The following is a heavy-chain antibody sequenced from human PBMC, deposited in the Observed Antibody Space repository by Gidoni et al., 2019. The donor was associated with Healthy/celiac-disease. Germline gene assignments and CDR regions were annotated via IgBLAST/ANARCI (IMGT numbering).Heavy chain of an antibody. J-gene: IGHJ6*02. D-gene: IGHD2-15*01. CDR3: ARGRSEDIVVVVAATLLMDYYYYGMDV. CDR2: FIPIVGTA. CDR1: GGTFSSYA. Sequence: QVQLVQSGAEVKKPGSSVKVSCTASGGTFSSYAISRGRTAPGHGLEWMGGFIPIVGTANYAQKFQGRVTITADKSTSTAYMELSSLRSGDTAVYYCARGRSEDIVVVVAATLLMDYYYYGMDVWGQGTTVTVSS. V-gene: IGHV1-69*06.